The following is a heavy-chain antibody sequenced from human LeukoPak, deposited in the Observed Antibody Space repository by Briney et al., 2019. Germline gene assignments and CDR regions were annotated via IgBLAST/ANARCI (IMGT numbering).Heavy chain of an antibody. D-gene: IGHD2-15*01. V-gene: IGHV4-39*07. CDR2: IHYSGST. Sequence: KSSETLSLTCTVSGGSISSSSYYRGWIRQPPGKGLEWIGSIHYSGSTNYNPSLKSRVTISVDTSKNQFSLKLSSVTAADTAVYYCARGYCSGGSCYSYSYYNYMHVWGKGTTVTVSS. CDR1: GGSISSSSYY. CDR3: ARGYCSGGSCYSYSYYNYMHV. J-gene: IGHJ6*03.